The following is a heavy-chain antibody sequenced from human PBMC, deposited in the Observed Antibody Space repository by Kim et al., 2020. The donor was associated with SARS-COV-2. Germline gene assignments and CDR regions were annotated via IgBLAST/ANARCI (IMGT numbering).Heavy chain of an antibody. CDR1: GFTLRSYG. D-gene: IGHD3-10*01. CDR2: ISYDGSNK. Sequence: GGSLRLSCAASGFTLRSYGMHWVRQAPGKGLEWVAVISYDGSNKYYADSVKGRFTISRDNSKNTLYLQMNRLRAEDTAVYYCAKESGSGSYYAWTYYYYGMDVWGQGTTVTVSS. V-gene: IGHV3-30*18. J-gene: IGHJ6*02. CDR3: AKESGSGSYYAWTYYYYGMDV.